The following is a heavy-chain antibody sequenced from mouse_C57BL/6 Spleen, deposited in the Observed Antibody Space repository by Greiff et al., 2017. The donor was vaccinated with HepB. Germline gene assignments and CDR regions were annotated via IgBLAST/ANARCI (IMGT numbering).Heavy chain of an antibody. CDR2: ISYDGSN. Sequence: EVQLQQSGPGLVKPSQSLSLTCSASGYSITSGYYWNWSRQFPGNKLEWMGYISYDGSNNYNPSLKNRIAITRDTSKNQFFLKLNSVTTEDTATYYCARDGYDGYFDYWGQGTTLTVSS. V-gene: IGHV3-6*01. D-gene: IGHD2-2*01. CDR1: GYSITSGYY. J-gene: IGHJ2*01. CDR3: ARDGYDGYFDY.